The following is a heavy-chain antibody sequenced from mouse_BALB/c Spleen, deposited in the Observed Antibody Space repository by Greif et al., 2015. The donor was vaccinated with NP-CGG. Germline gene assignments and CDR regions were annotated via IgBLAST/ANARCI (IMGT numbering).Heavy chain of an antibody. J-gene: IGHJ2*01. CDR1: GFTFSSYG. D-gene: IGHD2-2*01. CDR3: ARDYYGYY. CDR2: ISSGGSYT. Sequence: EVKLVESGGDLVKPGGSLKLSCAASGFTFSSYGMSWVRQTPDKRLEWVATISSGGSYTYYPDSVKGRFTISRDNAKNTLYLQMSSLKSEDTAMYYCARDYYGYYWGQGTTLTVSS. V-gene: IGHV5-6*01.